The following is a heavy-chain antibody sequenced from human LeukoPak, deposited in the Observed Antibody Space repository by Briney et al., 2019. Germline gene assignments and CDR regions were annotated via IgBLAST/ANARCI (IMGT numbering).Heavy chain of an antibody. V-gene: IGHV3-33*01. CDR2: IWYDGSNK. CDR3: ATAAGSLGDYDSTGYLHY. D-gene: IGHD3-22*01. CDR1: GFTFSCCG. J-gene: IGHJ4*02. Sequence: PGRSLRLSCAASGFTFSCCGMQWVRQAPGKGLGWGAVIWYDGSNKHYADSVKGRFTISREDSKNTLYLQMNSLRVEDTAVYYCATAAGSLGDYDSTGYLHYWGQGTLVTVSS.